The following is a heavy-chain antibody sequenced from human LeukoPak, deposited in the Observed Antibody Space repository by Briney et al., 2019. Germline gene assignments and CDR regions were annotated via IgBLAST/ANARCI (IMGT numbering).Heavy chain of an antibody. V-gene: IGHV3-66*02. CDR1: GFTVSSNY. Sequence: GGSLRLSCAASGFTVSSNYMSWVRQAPGKGLEWVSVIYSGGSTYYADSVKGRFTISRDNSKNTLYLQMNSLRAEDTAVYYCARDSRGLDSGCGDYYFDYWGQGTLVTVSS. CDR3: ARDSRGLDSGCGDYYFDY. D-gene: IGHD3-22*01. J-gene: IGHJ4*02. CDR2: IYSGGST.